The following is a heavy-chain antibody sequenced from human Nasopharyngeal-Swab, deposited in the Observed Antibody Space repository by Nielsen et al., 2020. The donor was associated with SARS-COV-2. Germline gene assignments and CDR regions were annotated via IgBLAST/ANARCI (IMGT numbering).Heavy chain of an antibody. J-gene: IGHJ6*02. D-gene: IGHD3-9*01. Sequence: WIRQPPGRGLERVAVISYDGSNKYYADSVKGRFTISRDNSKNTLYLQMNSLRAEDTAVYYCAKDSLMYYDILTGYYPQPDYYYYGMDVWGQGTTVTVSS. V-gene: IGHV3-30*18. CDR3: AKDSLMYYDILTGYYPQPDYYYYGMDV. CDR2: ISYDGSNK.